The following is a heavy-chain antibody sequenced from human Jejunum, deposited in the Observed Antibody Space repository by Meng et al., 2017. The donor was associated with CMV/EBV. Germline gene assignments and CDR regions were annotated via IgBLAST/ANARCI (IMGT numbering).Heavy chain of an antibody. CDR2: IIPFSGKV. D-gene: IGHD2-2*01. V-gene: IGHV1-69*01. CDR3: VTGYCSSSSCYRAGYYFDS. CDR1: FPSYV. Sequence: FPSYVISWVRQAPRQGLEWMGGIIPFSGKVHKAQNFQGRVTFTSDESTSTAYMELSDLRSEDTAVYYCVTGYCSSSSCYRAGYYFDSWGQGTLVTVSS. J-gene: IGHJ4*02.